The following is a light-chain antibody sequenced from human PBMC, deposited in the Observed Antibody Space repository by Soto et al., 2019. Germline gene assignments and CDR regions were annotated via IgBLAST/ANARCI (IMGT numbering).Light chain of an antibody. Sequence: SYELTQPPSVSVAPGKTARITCGGNNIGSKSVHWYQQKPGQAPVLVIYYDSDRPSGIPERFSGSNSGNTATLTISRVEAADEADYYCQVWDSSSDPRGVFGTGTKLTVL. CDR3: QVWDSSSDPRGV. CDR2: YDS. J-gene: IGLJ1*01. CDR1: NIGSKS. V-gene: IGLV3-21*04.